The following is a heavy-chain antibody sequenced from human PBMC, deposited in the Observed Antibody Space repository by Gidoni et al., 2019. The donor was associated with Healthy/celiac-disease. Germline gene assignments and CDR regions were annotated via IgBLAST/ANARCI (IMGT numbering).Heavy chain of an antibody. V-gene: IGHV4-34*01. J-gene: IGHJ4*02. CDR3: ARGRGVYSSSWYGRSFDY. CDR1: GGSVSGYY. CDR2: INHSGST. Sequence: QVQLQQWGAGLLKPSETLSLTCAVEGGSVSGYYWSWIRQPPGKGLEWIGEINHSGSTNYNPSLKSRVTISVDTSKNQFSLKLSSVTAADTAVYYCARGRGVYSSSWYGRSFDYWGQGTLVTVSS. D-gene: IGHD6-13*01.